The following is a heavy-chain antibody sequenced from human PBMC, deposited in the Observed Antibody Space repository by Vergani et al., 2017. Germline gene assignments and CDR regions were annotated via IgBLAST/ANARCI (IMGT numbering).Heavy chain of an antibody. V-gene: IGHV3-48*01. Sequence: EVQLVQSGGGLVQPGGSLRLSCAASGFTFSKYNMNLVRQAPGKGLEWLSYLSPNSRTTYYADSVRGRFTISSDNAKNLLYLQMNSLRAEDTAVYFCAREFCDSISCYFDFWGQGSLVTVSS. CDR3: AREFCDSISCYFDF. CDR2: LSPNSRTT. CDR1: GFTFSKYN. D-gene: IGHD6-13*01. J-gene: IGHJ4*02.